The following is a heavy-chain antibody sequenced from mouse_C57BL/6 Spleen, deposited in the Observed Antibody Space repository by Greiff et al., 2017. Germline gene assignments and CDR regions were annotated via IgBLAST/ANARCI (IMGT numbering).Heavy chain of an antibody. CDR3: TRDRVGSSSFDY. CDR1: GFTFSSYA. CDR2: ISSGGDYI. J-gene: IGHJ2*01. V-gene: IGHV5-9-1*02. D-gene: IGHD1-1*01. Sequence: EVKVVESGEGLVKPGGSLKLSCAASGFTFSSYAMSWVRQTPEKRLEWVAYISSGGDYIYYADTVKGRFTISRDNARNTLYLQMSSLKSEDTAMYYCTRDRVGSSSFDYWGQGTTLTVSS.